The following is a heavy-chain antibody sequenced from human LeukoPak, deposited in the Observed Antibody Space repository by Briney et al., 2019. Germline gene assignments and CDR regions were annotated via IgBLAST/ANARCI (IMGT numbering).Heavy chain of an antibody. CDR2: IYYSGST. D-gene: IGHD3-10*01. CDR3: ARVPYYYGSGSYVNPLFDY. J-gene: IGHJ4*02. CDR1: GGSISSGGYY. Sequence: SETLSLTCTVSGGSISSGGYYWSWIRQHPGKGLEWIGYIYYSGSTYYNPSLKSRVTISVDTSKNQFSLKLSSVTAADTAVYYCARVPYYYGSGSYVNPLFDYWGQGTLVTVSS. V-gene: IGHV4-31*03.